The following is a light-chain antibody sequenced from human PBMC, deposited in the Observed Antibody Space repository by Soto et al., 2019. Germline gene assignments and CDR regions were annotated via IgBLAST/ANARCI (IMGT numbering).Light chain of an antibody. CDR2: GAS. Sequence: EIVLTQSPGTLSLSPGERATLSCRASQSVSSSYLAWYQQKPGQATRLLIYGASSRATGIPDRLSGSGSGTDFTLTISRVEPEDFAVYYCHQYGSSPWTFGQGTKVEIK. CDR3: HQYGSSPWT. V-gene: IGKV3-20*01. CDR1: QSVSSSY. J-gene: IGKJ1*01.